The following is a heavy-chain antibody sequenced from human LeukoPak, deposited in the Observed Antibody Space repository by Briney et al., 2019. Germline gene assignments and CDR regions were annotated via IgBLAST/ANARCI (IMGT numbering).Heavy chain of an antibody. D-gene: IGHD6-13*01. V-gene: IGHV3-23*01. CDR2: ISAGGGST. J-gene: IGHJ4*02. CDR1: GLTFSDYS. Sequence: GGSLRLSCAASGLTFSDYSMTWVRQAPGKGLFWVSGISAGGGSTYYADSVKGRFSTSRDNSRNTLYLQMNSLRAEDTAVYYCAKDAAGPEYWGQGTLVTVSS. CDR3: AKDAAGPEY.